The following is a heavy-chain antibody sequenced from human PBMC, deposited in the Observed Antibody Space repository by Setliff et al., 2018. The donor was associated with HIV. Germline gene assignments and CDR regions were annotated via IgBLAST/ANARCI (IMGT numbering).Heavy chain of an antibody. J-gene: IGHJ3*02. Sequence: PGGSLRLSCAASGFIFSGYWMSWARQAPGKGLEWVANIRQDGSEEYYVDSVKGRFTISRDNAKNSLYLEMNSLRAEDTAVYYCARDPAWEAFDIWGQGTMVTVSS. CDR1: GFIFSGYW. V-gene: IGHV3-7*01. CDR2: IRQDGSEE. CDR3: ARDPAWEAFDI. D-gene: IGHD1-26*01.